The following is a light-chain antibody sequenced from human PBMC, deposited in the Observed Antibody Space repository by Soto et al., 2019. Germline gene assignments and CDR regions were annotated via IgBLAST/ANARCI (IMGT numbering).Light chain of an antibody. J-gene: IGKJ5*01. CDR1: QSVSSSY. Sequence: EIVMTPSPATLSVSPRERATLSCRASQSVSSSYLAWYQQKPGQAPRLLIYGASTRASGIPARFSGSGSGTEFTLTISSLQSEDFAVYYCQQYNNWPPITFGQGTRLEIK. CDR2: GAS. V-gene: IGKV3-15*01. CDR3: QQYNNWPPIT.